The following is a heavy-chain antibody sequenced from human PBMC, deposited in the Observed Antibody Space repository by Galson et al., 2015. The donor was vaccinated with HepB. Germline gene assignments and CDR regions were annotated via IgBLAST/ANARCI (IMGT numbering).Heavy chain of an antibody. D-gene: IGHD3-3*01. CDR2: IIPIFGTA. V-gene: IGHV1-69*13. Sequence: SVKVSCKASGGTFSSYAISWVRQAPGQGLEWMGGIIPIFGTANYAQKFQGRVTITADESTSTAYMELSSLRSEDTAVYYCATHAVVLRFLEWLLDVWGKGTTATVSS. J-gene: IGHJ6*04. CDR1: GGTFSSYA. CDR3: ATHAVVLRFLEWLLDV.